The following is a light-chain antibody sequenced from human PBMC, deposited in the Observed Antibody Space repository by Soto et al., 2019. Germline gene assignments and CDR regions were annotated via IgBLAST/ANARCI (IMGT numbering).Light chain of an antibody. CDR1: QSVSSSY. V-gene: IGKV3-20*01. CDR2: GAS. CDR3: QHYGSSPWT. J-gene: IGKJ1*01. Sequence: EIVLTQSPGTLSLSPGERATLSCRASQSVSSSYLAWYRQKPGQAPRLLIYGASSRATGIPDRFSGSGSGTDFSLTISRLEPEDFAVYYCQHYGSSPWTFGQGTKVEIK.